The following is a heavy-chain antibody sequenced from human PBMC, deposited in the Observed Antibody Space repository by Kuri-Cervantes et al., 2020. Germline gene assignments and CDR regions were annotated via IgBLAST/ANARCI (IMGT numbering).Heavy chain of an antibody. J-gene: IGHJ4*02. D-gene: IGHD5-12*01. V-gene: IGHV4-39*07. CDR1: GGSISSSGYY. CDR3: ARARGLRLFDY. Sequence: SETLSLTCTVPGGSISSSGYYWSWIRQPPGKGLEWIGEINHSGSTNYNPSLKSRVTISVDTSKNQFSLKLSSVTAADTAVYYCARARGLRLFDYWGQGTLVTVSS. CDR2: INHSGST.